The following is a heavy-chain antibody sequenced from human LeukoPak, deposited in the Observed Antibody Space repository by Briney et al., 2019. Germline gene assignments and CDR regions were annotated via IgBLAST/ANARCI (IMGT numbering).Heavy chain of an antibody. CDR1: GFTFSSYE. Sequence: GGSLRLSCAASGFTFSSYEINWVRQAPGKGLEWVSYISSSGTTIYYADSVKGRFTISRDNAKNSLCLQMNSLRAEDTAVYYCASKLWEPLDFWGQGTLVTVSS. CDR2: ISSSGTTI. CDR3: ASKLWEPLDF. J-gene: IGHJ4*02. D-gene: IGHD1-26*01. V-gene: IGHV3-48*03.